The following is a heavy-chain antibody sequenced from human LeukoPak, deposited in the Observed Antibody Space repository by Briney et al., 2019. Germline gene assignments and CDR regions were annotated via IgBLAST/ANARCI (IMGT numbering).Heavy chain of an antibody. V-gene: IGHV4-59*01. CDR2: IYYSGST. CDR1: GGSISSYY. Sequence: SETLSLTCTVSGGSISSYYWSWIRQPPGKGLEWIGYIYYSGSTNYNPSLKSRVTISVDTSKNQFSLKLSSVTAADTAVYYCAREEGYCSSTSCHDAFDIWGQGTMVTVSS. D-gene: IGHD2-2*01. J-gene: IGHJ3*02. CDR3: AREEGYCSSTSCHDAFDI.